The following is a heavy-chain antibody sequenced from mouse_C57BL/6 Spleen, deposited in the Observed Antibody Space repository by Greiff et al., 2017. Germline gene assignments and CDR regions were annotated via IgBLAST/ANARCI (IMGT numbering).Heavy chain of an antibody. D-gene: IGHD1-1*01. Sequence: EVKLQESGPELVKPGASVKIPCKASGYTFTDYNMDWVKQSHGKSLEWIGDINPNNGGTIYNQKFKGKATLTVDKSSSTAYMELRSLTSEDTAVYYCARLYYDYAMDYWGQGTSVTVSS. CDR3: ARLYYDYAMDY. CDR1: GYTFTDYN. V-gene: IGHV1-18*01. J-gene: IGHJ4*01. CDR2: INPNNGGT.